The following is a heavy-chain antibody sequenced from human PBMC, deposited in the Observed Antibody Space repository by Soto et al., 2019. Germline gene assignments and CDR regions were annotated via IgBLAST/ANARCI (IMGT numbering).Heavy chain of an antibody. V-gene: IGHV3-11*05. D-gene: IGHD1-26*01. J-gene: IGHJ6*02. CDR2: ISTSSIYT. CDR1: GFIFSDHY. CDR3: ARVPVKERRDYYYYGMDV. Sequence: PGGSLRLSCAASGFIFSDHYMNWIRQAPGKGLEWVSYISTSSIYTNYADSVKGRFTISRDNAENSLYLQMNSLRAEDTAVYYCARVPVKERRDYYYYGMDVWGQGTTVTVSS.